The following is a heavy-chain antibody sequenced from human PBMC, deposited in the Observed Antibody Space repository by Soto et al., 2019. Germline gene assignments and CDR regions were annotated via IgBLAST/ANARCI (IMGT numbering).Heavy chain of an antibody. J-gene: IGHJ4*02. Sequence: GGSLRLHCPPSVFTGISYDMSWWRQPQGKGLEGVSVISDNGVTTYYADSVKCWFIISRDYSKSTLYLQMNNVRVEDTAVYYCTKRLGSTATAYGDSLGQGTLVTVSS. CDR3: TKRLGSTATAYGDS. CDR2: ISDNGVTT. D-gene: IGHD3-10*01. V-gene: IGHV3-23*01. CDR1: VFTGISYD.